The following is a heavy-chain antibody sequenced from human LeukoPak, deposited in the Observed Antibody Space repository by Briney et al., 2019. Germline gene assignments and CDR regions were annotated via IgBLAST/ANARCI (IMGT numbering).Heavy chain of an antibody. J-gene: IGHJ3*01. CDR3: ARAHHRRVYDYVWGSYPY. Sequence: AGGSLRLSCAASGFTFSSYSMNWVRQAPGKGLEWVSYISSSSSTIYYADSVKGRFTISRDNAKNSLYLQMNSLRAEDPAVYYCARAHHRRVYDYVWGSYPYWGQGTMVTVSS. CDR1: GFTFSSYS. V-gene: IGHV3-48*01. D-gene: IGHD3-16*01. CDR2: ISSSSSTI.